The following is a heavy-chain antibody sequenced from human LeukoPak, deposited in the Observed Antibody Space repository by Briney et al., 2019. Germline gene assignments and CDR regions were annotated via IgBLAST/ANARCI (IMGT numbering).Heavy chain of an antibody. V-gene: IGHV3-23*01. Sequence: GGSLRLSCAASGFTFSSYAMSWVRQAPGKGLEWVSAISGGGGSTYYADSVKGRFTISRDNSKNTLYLQMNSLGAEDTAVYYCAKDQSWDDAFDIWGQGTMVTVSS. CDR1: GFTFSSYA. CDR2: ISGGGGST. J-gene: IGHJ3*02. D-gene: IGHD1-26*01. CDR3: AKDQSWDDAFDI.